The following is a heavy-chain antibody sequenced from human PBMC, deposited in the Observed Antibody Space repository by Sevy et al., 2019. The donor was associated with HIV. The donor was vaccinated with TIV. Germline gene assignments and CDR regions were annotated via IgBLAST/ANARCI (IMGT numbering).Heavy chain of an antibody. CDR1: GFTFSNYA. D-gene: IGHD3-22*01. CDR3: ARKYDSSGYFDY. CDR2: ISGSGGSGDKT. V-gene: IGHV3-23*01. Sequence: GESLKISCAASGFTFSNYAMNWVRQAPGKGLEWVSGISGSGGSGDKTNYADSVKGRFTISRDDSKNSLYLQLNSLRAEDTAIYCCARKYDSSGYFDYWGQGTLVTVSS. J-gene: IGHJ4*02.